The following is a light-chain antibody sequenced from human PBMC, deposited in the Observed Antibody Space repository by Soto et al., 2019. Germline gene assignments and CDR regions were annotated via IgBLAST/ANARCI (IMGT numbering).Light chain of an antibody. CDR3: QQFKSYGYT. Sequence: AIQLTQSPSSLSASVGDRVTITCRTSQGIRSALAWYQQGPGKAPKLLSYDASTLVRGVPSRFRGSGSGTDFTLTISSLQPEDFATYYCQQFKSYGYTFGQGTRLEIK. J-gene: IGKJ2*01. CDR1: QGIRSA. V-gene: IGKV1-13*02. CDR2: DAS.